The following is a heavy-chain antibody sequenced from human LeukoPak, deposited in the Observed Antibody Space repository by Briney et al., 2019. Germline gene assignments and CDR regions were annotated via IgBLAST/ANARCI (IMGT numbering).Heavy chain of an antibody. Sequence: PGGTLRLSCSASGFTFTTYGMSWVRQAPGKGLEWVSGIGGSGTRTYYADSEMGRFTISRNNSKNTLYLQMNSLRDEDTAVYYCAKDSGWILFDDWGQGTLVTVSS. CDR3: AKDSGWILFDD. CDR1: GFTFTTYG. CDR2: IGGSGTRT. V-gene: IGHV3-23*01. D-gene: IGHD2-2*03. J-gene: IGHJ4*02.